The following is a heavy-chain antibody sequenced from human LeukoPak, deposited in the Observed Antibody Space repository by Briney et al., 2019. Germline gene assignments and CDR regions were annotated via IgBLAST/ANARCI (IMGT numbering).Heavy chain of an antibody. Sequence: GGSLRLSCAASGFTFSSYAMSWVRQAPGKGLEWVSAISGSGGSTYYADSVKGRFTISRDNSKNTLYLQMNSLRAEDTAVYYCTRDGPRWYDGDYFDYWGQGTLVTVSS. J-gene: IGHJ4*02. D-gene: IGHD4-23*01. CDR1: GFTFSSYA. CDR2: ISGSGGST. CDR3: TRDGPRWYDGDYFDY. V-gene: IGHV3-23*01.